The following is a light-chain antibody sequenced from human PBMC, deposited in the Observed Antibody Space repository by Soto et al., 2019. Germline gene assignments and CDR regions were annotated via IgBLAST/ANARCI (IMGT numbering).Light chain of an antibody. V-gene: IGKV1-39*01. CDR1: ERISNY. J-gene: IGKJ1*01. Sequence: DIQLTQSPSSLSASVGDRVTITCRARERISNYFNWYQQKPGTAPKLLIWSSSTLPSGVPSRFSGSGAGTDLTLSISGLQPEDLAVSYWQQSYNTPRTFGQGTKVEVK. CDR2: SSS. CDR3: QQSYNTPRT.